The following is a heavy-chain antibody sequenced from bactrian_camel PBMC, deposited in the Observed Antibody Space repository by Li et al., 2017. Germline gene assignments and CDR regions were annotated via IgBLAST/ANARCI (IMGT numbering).Heavy chain of an antibody. J-gene: IGHJ4*01. CDR2: IYTVDGST. Sequence: HVQLVESGGGLVQPGGSLRLSCAASGYVYKDKCMAWFRQAPGKEREAVASIYTVDGSTYYADSVKGRFSISQDTAKNTLYLEMNDLNPNDTATYFCAAAGLNGGRYSCPAFGTHDYDYWGQGTQVTVS. D-gene: IGHD2*01. CDR3: AAAGLNGGRYSCPAFGTHDYDY. V-gene: IGHV3S54*01. CDR1: GYVYKDKC.